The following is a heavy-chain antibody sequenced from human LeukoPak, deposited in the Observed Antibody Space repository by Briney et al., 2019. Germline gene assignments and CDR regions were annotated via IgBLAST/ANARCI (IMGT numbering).Heavy chain of an antibody. V-gene: IGHV4-59*01. CDR3: ARGHSYGFGENWFDP. D-gene: IGHD5-18*01. J-gene: IGHJ5*02. CDR1: GDSISSYY. Sequence: SETLSLTCTVSGDSISSYYWSWIRQPPGKGLEWIGYIYYSGSTKYNPSLKSRVTISVDTSKNQFSLKLSSDTAADTAVYYCARGHSYGFGENWFDPWGQGTLVTVSS. CDR2: IYYSGST.